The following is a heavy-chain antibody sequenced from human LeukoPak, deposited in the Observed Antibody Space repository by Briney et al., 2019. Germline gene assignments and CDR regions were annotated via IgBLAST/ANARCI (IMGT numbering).Heavy chain of an antibody. CDR2: IYYSGST. Sequence: SETLSLTCTVSGGSISSSSYYWGWIRQPPGKGLEWIGSIYYSGSTYYNPSLKSRVTISVDTSKNQFSLKLSSVTAADTAVYYCARDDPRVNAYYYYGMDVWGQGTTVTVSS. CDR3: ARDDPRVNAYYYYGMDV. J-gene: IGHJ6*02. V-gene: IGHV4-39*07. CDR1: GGSISSSSYY. D-gene: IGHD3-22*01.